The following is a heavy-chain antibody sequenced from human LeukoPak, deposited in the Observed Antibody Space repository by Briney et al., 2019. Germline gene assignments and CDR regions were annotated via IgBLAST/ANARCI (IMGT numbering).Heavy chain of an antibody. CDR2: IWYDGSNK. D-gene: IGHD3-10*01. J-gene: IGHJ3*02. CDR3: ARDPYGSGSTSFDI. Sequence: GGSLRRSCAASGFTFRSYGMHWVRQAPGKGLERVAVIWYDGSNKYYADSVKGRLTISRDNSKNTLYLQMNSLRAEDTAVYYCARDPYGSGSTSFDIWARGQWSPSLQ. V-gene: IGHV3-33*01. CDR1: GFTFRSYG.